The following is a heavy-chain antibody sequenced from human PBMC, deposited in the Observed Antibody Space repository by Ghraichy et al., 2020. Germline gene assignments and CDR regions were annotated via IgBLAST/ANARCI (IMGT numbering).Heavy chain of an antibody. D-gene: IGHD2-2*01. CDR2: ISARSSTI. J-gene: IGHJ6*03. Sequence: GGSLRLSCAASGFTFSSYSMKWVRQAPGKGLEWVSYISARSSTIYYADSVKGRFTISRDTAKNSLYLQMNSLRAEDTAVYYCARGVGGHCSTASCYYMDVWGKGTTVTVSS. CDR1: GFTFSSYS. CDR3: ARGVGGHCSTASCYYMDV. V-gene: IGHV3-48*01.